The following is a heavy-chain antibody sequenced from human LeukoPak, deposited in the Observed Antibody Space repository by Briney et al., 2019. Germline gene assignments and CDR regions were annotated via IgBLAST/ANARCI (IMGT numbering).Heavy chain of an antibody. CDR1: GFTFSSYG. V-gene: IGHV3-66*01. J-gene: IGHJ5*02. CDR2: IYSGGST. D-gene: IGHD3-10*01. CDR3: APIWFGELGNWFDP. Sequence: GGSLRLSCAASGFTFSSYGMHWVRQAPGKGLEWVSVIYSGGSTYYADSVKGRFTISRDNSKNTLYLQMNSLRAEDTAVYYCAPIWFGELGNWFDPWGQGTLVTVSS.